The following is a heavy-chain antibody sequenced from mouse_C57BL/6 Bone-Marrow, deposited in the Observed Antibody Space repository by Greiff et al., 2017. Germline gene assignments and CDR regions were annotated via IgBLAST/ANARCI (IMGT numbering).Heavy chain of an antibody. Sequence: EVKLMESGGGLVKPGGSLKLSCAASGFTFSSYAMYWVRQTPEKRLEWVANISDGGSYTYYPANVQGRVTINREKAKNTLYLQMSHLKTEDTAMYYCAREITTVLGDYWGKGTTLTVSS. D-gene: IGHD1-1*01. CDR1: GFTFSSYA. V-gene: IGHV5-4*03. CDR2: ISDGGSYT. CDR3: AREITTVLGDY. J-gene: IGHJ2*01.